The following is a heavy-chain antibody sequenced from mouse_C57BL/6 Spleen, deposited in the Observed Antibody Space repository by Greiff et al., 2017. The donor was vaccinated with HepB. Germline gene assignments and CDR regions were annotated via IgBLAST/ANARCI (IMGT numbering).Heavy chain of an antibody. Sequence: QVQLQQSGPELVKPGASVKISCKASGYAFSSSWMNWVKQRPGKGLEWIGRIYPGDGDTNYNGKFKGKATLTADKSSSTAYMQRSSLTSEDSAVYFCARRGDYYGRSPYWYFDVWGTGTTVTVSS. D-gene: IGHD1-1*01. CDR1: GYAFSSSW. CDR2: IYPGDGDT. CDR3: ARRGDYYGRSPYWYFDV. V-gene: IGHV1-82*01. J-gene: IGHJ1*03.